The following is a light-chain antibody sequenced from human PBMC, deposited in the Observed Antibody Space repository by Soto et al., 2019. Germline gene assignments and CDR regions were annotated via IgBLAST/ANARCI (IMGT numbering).Light chain of an antibody. CDR1: QSVSSY. CDR2: DAS. CDR3: HQRSNWPPLT. J-gene: IGKJ4*02. Sequence: EIVLTQSPATLSLSPGERATLSCRASQSVSSYLAGYQQRTGQAPRLLIHDASNRATGSPARFSGSGSGTDFTLTISSLEPEDFAVYYCHQRSNWPPLTFGGGTKVEIK. V-gene: IGKV3-11*01.